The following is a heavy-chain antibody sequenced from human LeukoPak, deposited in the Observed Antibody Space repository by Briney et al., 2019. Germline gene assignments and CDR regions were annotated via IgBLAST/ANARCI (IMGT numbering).Heavy chain of an antibody. CDR2: IYHSGSSS. J-gene: IGHJ4*02. Sequence: SETLSLTCSASTYSISSGYYWGWTRQPPGKGLEWIGSIYHSGSSSYYNPSLKSRVVMSVDASKNQFYLKLGSVTAADTAVYYCVRVASRAVAADFFDYWGQGTLVTVSS. D-gene: IGHD6-19*01. CDR1: TYSISSGYY. V-gene: IGHV4-38-2*02. CDR3: VRVASRAVAADFFDY.